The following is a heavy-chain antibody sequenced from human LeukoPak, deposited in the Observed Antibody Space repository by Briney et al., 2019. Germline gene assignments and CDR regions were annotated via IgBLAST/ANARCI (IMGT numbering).Heavy chain of an antibody. V-gene: IGHV5-51*01. CDR2: IYPGDSDT. Sequence: LGESLKISCKGSGYSFTSYWIGWVRQMPGKGLEWMGIIYPGDSDTRNSPSFQGQVTISADKSISTAYLQWSSLKASDTAMYYCARVNSGSYWVGAFDIWGQGTMVTVSS. CDR3: ARVNSGSYWVGAFDI. D-gene: IGHD1-26*01. J-gene: IGHJ3*02. CDR1: GYSFTSYW.